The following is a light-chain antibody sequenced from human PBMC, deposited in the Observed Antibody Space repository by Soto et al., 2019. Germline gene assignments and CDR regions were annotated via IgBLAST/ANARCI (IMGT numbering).Light chain of an antibody. Sequence: EIVLTQSPGTLSLSPGERATLSCRASQSVSSSYLAWYQQKPGQAPRLLIYGASSRATGIPDRFSGSGSGTDFTLTISRLEPEDFAVYYCQQYGRSPGLFTFGPGTKVDIE. CDR2: GAS. CDR3: QQYGRSPGLFT. CDR1: QSVSSSY. V-gene: IGKV3-20*01. J-gene: IGKJ3*01.